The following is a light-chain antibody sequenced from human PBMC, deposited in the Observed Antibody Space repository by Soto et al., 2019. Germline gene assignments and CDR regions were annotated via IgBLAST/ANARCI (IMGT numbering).Light chain of an antibody. CDR3: QSYDSSLTLYV. CDR1: SSNIGAGYD. Sequence: QSVLTQPPSVSGAPRQRVTISCTGSSSNIGAGYDVHWYQQLPGTAPKLLIYGNSNRPSGVPDRFSGSKSGTSASLAITGLQAEDEADYYCQSYDSSLTLYVFGTGTKLTVL. CDR2: GNS. J-gene: IGLJ1*01. V-gene: IGLV1-40*01.